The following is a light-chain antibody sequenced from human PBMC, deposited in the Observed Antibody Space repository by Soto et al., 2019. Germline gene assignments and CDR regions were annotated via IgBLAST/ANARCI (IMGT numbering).Light chain of an antibody. V-gene: IGKV4-1*01. Sequence: DIVMTQSPDSLAVSLGERATINCKSSQSVLSSSDNRNYLAWYQQKPGQPPKLLIYWASTRESGVPDRLSGSGSGTDLTLTISSLQAEDVAVYYCQQYYSTPYTFGQGTKLEIK. J-gene: IGKJ2*01. CDR1: QSVLSSSDNRNY. CDR2: WAS. CDR3: QQYYSTPYT.